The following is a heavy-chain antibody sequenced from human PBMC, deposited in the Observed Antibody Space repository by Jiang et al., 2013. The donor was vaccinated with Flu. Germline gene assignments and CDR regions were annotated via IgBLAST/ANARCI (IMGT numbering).Heavy chain of an antibody. D-gene: IGHD2-2*02. Sequence: GAEVKKPGSSVKVSCKASGYTFTSYYMHWVRQAPGQGLEWMGGIIPIFGTANYAQKFQGRVTITADESTSTAYMELSSLRSEDTAVYYCARGAVPAAIGDWFDPWGPGNPGHRLL. J-gene: IGHJ5*02. CDR1: GYTFTSYY. V-gene: IGHV1-69*13. CDR3: ARGAVPAAIGDWFDP. CDR2: IIPIFGTA.